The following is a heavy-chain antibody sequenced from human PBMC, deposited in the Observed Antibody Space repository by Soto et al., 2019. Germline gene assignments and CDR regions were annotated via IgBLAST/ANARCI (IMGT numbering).Heavy chain of an antibody. D-gene: IGHD3-10*01. J-gene: IGHJ4*02. Sequence: EVQLLESGGGLVQPGGSLRLSCATSGFTFTNFAINWVRQAPGKGLEWVSAITGSGDSTYYADSVRGRFTISRDNSKNTLSLQMDSLRADDTAIYYCAKGAGSDSGRYWGQGTLVTVSS. CDR3: AKGAGSDSGRY. CDR2: ITGSGDST. CDR1: GFTFTNFA. V-gene: IGHV3-23*01.